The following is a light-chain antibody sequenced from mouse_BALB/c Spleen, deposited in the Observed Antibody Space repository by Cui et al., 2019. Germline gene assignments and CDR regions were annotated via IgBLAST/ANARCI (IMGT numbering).Light chain of an antibody. CDR1: QDINSY. J-gene: IGKJ4*01. Sequence: DIKMTQSPSSMYASLGERVTITCKASQDINSYLSWFQQKPGKSPKTLIYRANRLVDGVPSRFSGSGSGQEYSLTISSLEYEDMGIYYCLQYDEFPFTFGSGTKLEIK. CDR2: RAN. V-gene: IGKV14-111*01. CDR3: LQYDEFPFT.